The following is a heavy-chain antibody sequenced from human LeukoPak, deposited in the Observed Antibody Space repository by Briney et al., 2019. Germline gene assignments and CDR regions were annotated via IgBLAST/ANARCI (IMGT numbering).Heavy chain of an antibody. CDR2: TYYRSTWYY. D-gene: IGHD5-12*01. Sequence: SQTLSLTCAISGDSVSSNSVAWNWVRRSPSRGLEWLGRTYYRSTWYYDYAVSVKSRITISPHTSKNQFSLQLNSVTPEDTAVYYCARGATAYFDHWGQGTLVTVSS. J-gene: IGHJ4*02. CDR1: GDSVSSNSVA. CDR3: ARGATAYFDH. V-gene: IGHV6-1*01.